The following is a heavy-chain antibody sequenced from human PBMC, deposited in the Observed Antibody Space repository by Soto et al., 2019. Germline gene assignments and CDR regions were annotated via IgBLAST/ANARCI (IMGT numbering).Heavy chain of an antibody. Sequence: GGSLRLSCAASGFTFSSYAMSWVRQAPGKGLEWVSAISGNGGSTYYADSVKGRFTISRDNSKNTLYLQMNSLRAEDTAVYYCAKFPSMDGPHAHFDYWGQGTLVTVSS. CDR1: GFTFSSYA. V-gene: IGHV3-23*01. CDR2: ISGNGGST. CDR3: AKFPSMDGPHAHFDY. J-gene: IGHJ4*02.